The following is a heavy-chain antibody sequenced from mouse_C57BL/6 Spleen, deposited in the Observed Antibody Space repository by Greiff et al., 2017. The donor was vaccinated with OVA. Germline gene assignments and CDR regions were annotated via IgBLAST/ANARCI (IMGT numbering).Heavy chain of an antibody. CDR2: ILPGSGST. J-gene: IGHJ2*01. V-gene: IGHV1-9*01. CDR1: GYTFTGYW. D-gene: IGHD1-1*01. CDR3: ARFPDGTYYYGSSYMDY. Sequence: QVQLQQSGAELMKPGASVKLSCKATGYTFTGYWIEWVKQRPGHGLEWIGEILPGSGSTNYNEKFKGKATFTADTSSNTAYMQLSSLTTEDSAIYYCARFPDGTYYYGSSYMDYWGQGTTLTVSS.